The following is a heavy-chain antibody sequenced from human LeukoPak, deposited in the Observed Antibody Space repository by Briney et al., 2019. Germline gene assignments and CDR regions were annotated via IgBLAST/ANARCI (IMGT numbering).Heavy chain of an antibody. V-gene: IGHV3-53*01. CDR2: LYSGGGA. D-gene: IGHD2-21*02. Sequence: PGGSLRLSCAASGFTVSNSYMGWVRQAPGKGLEWVSVLYSGGGAYYTDSVRGRFTISRDSSKNTLYLQMNSLRADDTAVYYCVGQTDKDYWGQGTLVTVSS. CDR1: GFTVSNSY. J-gene: IGHJ4*02. CDR3: VGQTDKDY.